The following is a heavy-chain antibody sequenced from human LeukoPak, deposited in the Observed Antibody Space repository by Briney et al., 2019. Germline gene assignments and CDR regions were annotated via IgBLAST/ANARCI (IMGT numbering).Heavy chain of an antibody. CDR2: ISGSGGST. D-gene: IGHD3-3*01. V-gene: IGHV3-23*01. Sequence: GGSLRLSCAASGFTFSSYAMSWVRQAPGKGLEWVSAISGSGGSTYYADSVKGRFTISRDNSKNTLYLQMNSLRAEDTAVYYCAKDARRIPITIFGVVKREFGGAKTGPPEVGYWGQGTLVTVSS. J-gene: IGHJ4*02. CDR3: AKDARRIPITIFGVVKREFGGAKTGPPEVGY. CDR1: GFTFSSYA.